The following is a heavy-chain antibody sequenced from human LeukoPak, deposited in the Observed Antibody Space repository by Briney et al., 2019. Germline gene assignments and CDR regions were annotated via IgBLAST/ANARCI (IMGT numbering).Heavy chain of an antibody. CDR1: GYTFTSYE. V-gene: IGHV1-8*01. CDR3: ARGPVEAVFGVSTED. CDR2: MNPNSGNT. J-gene: IGHJ6*02. D-gene: IGHD3-10*02. Sequence: GASVKVSCKASGYTFTSYEINWVRQATGQGLEWMGWMNPNSGNTGYAQKFQGRVSMTRDTSISTAYMELSSLRSEDTAVYYCARGPVEAVFGVSTEDWGQGTTVTVSS.